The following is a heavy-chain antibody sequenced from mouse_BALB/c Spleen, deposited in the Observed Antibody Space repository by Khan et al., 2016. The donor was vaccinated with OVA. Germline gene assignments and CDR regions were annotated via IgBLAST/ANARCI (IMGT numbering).Heavy chain of an antibody. CDR1: GYTFTSYW. V-gene: IGHV1-5*01. J-gene: IGHJ3*01. CDR3: TRFGYRFAY. CDR2: IYPGNSDT. D-gene: IGHD2-2*01. Sequence: VQLQQSGTVLARPGTSVKMSCKASGYTFTSYWMHWVKQRPGQGLEWIGAIYPGNSDTSYNQKFKGKANMTAVTSTSTAYMELSSLTNEDSAVYYCTRFGYRFAYGGQGTLVTVSA.